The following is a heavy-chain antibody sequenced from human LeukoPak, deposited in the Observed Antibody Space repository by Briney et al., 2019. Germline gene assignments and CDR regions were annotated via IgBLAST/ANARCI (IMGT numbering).Heavy chain of an antibody. D-gene: IGHD2-15*01. CDR2: ISSNGGST. J-gene: IGHJ6*03. CDR3: ARDKWYCSGGSCSHYYYYYMDV. V-gene: IGHV3-64*01. CDR1: GFTFSSYA. Sequence: GGSLRLSCAASGFTFSSYAMHWVRQAPGKGLEYVSAISSNGGSTYYANSVKGRFTISRDNSKNTLYLQMGSLRAEDMAVYYCARDKWYCSGGSCSHYYYYYMDVWGKGTTVTISS.